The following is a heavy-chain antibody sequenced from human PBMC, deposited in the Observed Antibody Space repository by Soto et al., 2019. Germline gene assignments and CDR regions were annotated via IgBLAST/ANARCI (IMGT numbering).Heavy chain of an antibody. CDR2: MNPNSGNT. D-gene: IGHD2-15*01. V-gene: IGHV1-8*01. CDR1: GYTFTSYD. J-gene: IGHJ6*03. Sequence: ASGKVSCKASGYTFTSYDINWVRQATGQGLEWMGWMNPNSGNTGYAQKFQGRVTMTRNTSISTAYMELSSLRSEDTAVYYCARSLRDCSGGSCYSVHYYYYMDVWGKGTTVTVSS. CDR3: ARSLRDCSGGSCYSVHYYYYMDV.